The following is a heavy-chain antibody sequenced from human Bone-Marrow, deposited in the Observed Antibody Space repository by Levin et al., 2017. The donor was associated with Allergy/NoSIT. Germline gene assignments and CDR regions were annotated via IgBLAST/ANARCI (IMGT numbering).Heavy chain of an antibody. V-gene: IGHV4-31*03. CDR1: GGSISSGGYY. J-gene: IGHJ4*02. CDR2: IYYSGST. CDR3: ARAEYIPKFDY. Sequence: KTSETLSLTCTVSGGSISSGGYYWSWIRQHPGKGLEWIGYIYYSGSTYYNPSLKSRVTISVDTSKNQFSLKLSSVTAADTAVYYCARAEYIPKFDYWGQGTLVTVSS. D-gene: IGHD1-1*01.